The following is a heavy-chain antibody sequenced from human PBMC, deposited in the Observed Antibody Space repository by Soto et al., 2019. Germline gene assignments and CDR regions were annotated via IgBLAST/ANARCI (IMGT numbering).Heavy chain of an antibody. D-gene: IGHD2-2*01. CDR3: ARDEPAASSYGMDV. J-gene: IGHJ6*02. Sequence: GGSLRLSCAASGFTVSSNYMSWVRQAPGKGLEWVSVIYSGGSTYYADSVKGRFTISRDNSKNTLYLQMNSLRAEDTAVYYCARDEPAASSYGMDVWGQGTTVTVSS. V-gene: IGHV3-53*01. CDR2: IYSGGST. CDR1: GFTVSSNY.